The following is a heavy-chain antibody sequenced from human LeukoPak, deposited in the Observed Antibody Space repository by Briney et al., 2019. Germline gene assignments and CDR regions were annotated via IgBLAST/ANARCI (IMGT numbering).Heavy chain of an antibody. CDR3: ARGGAARYYYYYMDV. J-gene: IGHJ6*03. CDR1: GGSISSSNW. D-gene: IGHD6-6*01. Sequence: PSETLSLTCAVSGGSISSSNWWSGVRQPPGKGVGRTGEIYHSGSTNYNPSLKSRVTTSVDKSKNQFSLKLRSVTAADTAVYYCARGGAARYYYYYMDVWGKGTTVTVSS. CDR2: IYHSGST. V-gene: IGHV4-4*02.